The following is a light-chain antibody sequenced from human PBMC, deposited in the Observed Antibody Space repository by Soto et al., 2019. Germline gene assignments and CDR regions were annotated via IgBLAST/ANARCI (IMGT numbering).Light chain of an antibody. V-gene: IGKV1-5*01. CDR2: DVS. J-gene: IGKJ4*01. Sequence: DIQMTQSPSTLSASVGDRVTITCRASQTISTWLAWYQQKPGKAPKLLIYDVSSLETGVPSRFSGSGSGTEFSFSIVSLQPDDFATYYCQQYSIYPLTFGGGTKVDIK. CDR1: QTISTW. CDR3: QQYSIYPLT.